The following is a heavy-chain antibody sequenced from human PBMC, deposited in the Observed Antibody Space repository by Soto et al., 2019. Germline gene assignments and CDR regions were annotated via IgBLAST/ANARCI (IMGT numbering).Heavy chain of an antibody. D-gene: IGHD3-10*01. CDR1: GYTFIGYY. J-gene: IGHJ5*02. CDR3: ARGIYGSGREFDT. V-gene: IGHV1-2*02. CDR2: INPNSGAT. Sequence: AAVKVSCKASGYTFIGYYMHWVRQAPGQGLEWMGWINPNSGATNYAQNFQGRVTMTSDTSISTAYMDLSRLRSADTAVDYCARGIYGSGREFDTWGLGPMGTV.